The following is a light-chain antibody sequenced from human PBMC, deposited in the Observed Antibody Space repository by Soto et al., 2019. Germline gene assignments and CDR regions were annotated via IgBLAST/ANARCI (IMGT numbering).Light chain of an antibody. V-gene: IGKV3-15*01. Sequence: EIVMTQSPATLSVSPGERATLSCRASQSVSSNLAWYQQTPGQAPRLLIYGASDRATGIPARFSGSGSGTESTLTIGSLQSEDFAVYYWQQYNNWPPITFGQVTRLEI. J-gene: IGKJ5*01. CDR2: GAS. CDR3: QQYNNWPPIT. CDR1: QSVSSN.